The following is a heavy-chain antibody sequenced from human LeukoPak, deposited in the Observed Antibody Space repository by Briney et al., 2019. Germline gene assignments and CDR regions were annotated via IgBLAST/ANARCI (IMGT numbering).Heavy chain of an antibody. Sequence: SGGSLRLSCAASGFTFSSYSMNWVRQAPGKGLEWVSHISASSGATYYADSVRGRFTISRDNAENSLYLQMNSLRAEDTAVYYCAKEGFLDYWGQGTLVTVSS. V-gene: IGHV3-48*04. CDR3: AKEGFLDY. CDR2: ISASSGAT. D-gene: IGHD2/OR15-2a*01. J-gene: IGHJ4*02. CDR1: GFTFSSYS.